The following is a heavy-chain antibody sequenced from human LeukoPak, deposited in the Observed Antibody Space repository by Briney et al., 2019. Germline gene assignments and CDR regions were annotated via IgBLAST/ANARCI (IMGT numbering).Heavy chain of an antibody. V-gene: IGHV3-23*01. CDR2: IPASGGST. J-gene: IGHJ4*02. D-gene: IGHD2-8*01. CDR3: AKVKVVGYSTFDY. CDR1: GFTFSSNV. Sequence: PGGSLRLSCAASGFTFSSNVMIWVRQAPGKGLEWVSSIPASGGSTYYADSVKGRFTISRDNSKNSLYLQMNSLRAEDTAVYYCAKVKVVGYSTFDYWGQGALVTVSS.